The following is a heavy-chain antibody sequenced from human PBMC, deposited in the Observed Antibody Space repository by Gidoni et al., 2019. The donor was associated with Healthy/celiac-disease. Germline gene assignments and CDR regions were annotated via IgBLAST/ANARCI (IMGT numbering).Heavy chain of an antibody. CDR1: GGSFSGYY. CDR3: APMTTGYYFDY. D-gene: IGHD4-17*01. V-gene: IGHV4-34*01. Sequence: QVQLQQWGAGLLKPSETLSLTCAVYGGSFSGYYWSWIRQPPGKGLEWIGEINHSGSTNYNPSLKSRVTISVDTSKNQFSLKLSSVTAADTAVYYCAPMTTGYYFDYWGQGTLVTVSS. J-gene: IGHJ4*02. CDR2: INHSGST.